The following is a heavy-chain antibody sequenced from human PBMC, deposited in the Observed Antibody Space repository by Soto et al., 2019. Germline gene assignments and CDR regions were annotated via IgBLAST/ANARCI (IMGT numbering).Heavy chain of an antibody. D-gene: IGHD3-22*01. CDR2: ISGSGDAK. CDR1: GFSFSSYG. V-gene: IGHV3-23*01. J-gene: IGHJ4*02. CDR3: AKDFDSDETSHGPNDY. Sequence: EVHLLASGGGLVQPGESLRLSCVASGFSFSSYGMSWVRQAPGKGLEWASIISGSGDAKYYADSVKGRFTISRDNSKNTMYLQMDSLRAEDTAVYYCAKDFDSDETSHGPNDYWGQGTLVTVSS.